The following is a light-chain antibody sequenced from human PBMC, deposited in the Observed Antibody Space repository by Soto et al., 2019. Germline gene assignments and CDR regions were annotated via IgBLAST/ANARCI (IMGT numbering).Light chain of an antibody. CDR3: QSYDNSLSGSKVV. Sequence: QSVPTQPPSVSGAPGQRVTISCTGSSSNIGTIYDVHWYQQLPGTAPKLLIYGNNNRPSGVPDRFSGSKSGTSASLAITGLQAEDEADYYCQSYDNSLSGSKVVFGGGTKLTVL. CDR1: SSNIGTIYD. CDR2: GNN. J-gene: IGLJ2*01. V-gene: IGLV1-40*01.